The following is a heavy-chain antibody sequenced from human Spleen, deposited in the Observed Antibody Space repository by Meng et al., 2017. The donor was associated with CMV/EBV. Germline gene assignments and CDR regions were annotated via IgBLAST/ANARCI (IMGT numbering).Heavy chain of an antibody. V-gene: IGHV4-4*02. D-gene: IGHD3-10*01. CDR1: GASISTNNW. CDR3: ARAVGTEAKPYYYYGLDV. Sequence: GSLRLSCAVSGASISTNNWWTWVRQPPGRGLEWIGEIYYSGKINYNPSLKSRVTISVDKAKRLFSLRVNSVTAADTAKYYCARAVGTEAKPYYYYGLDVWGPGTTVTVSS. J-gene: IGHJ6*02. CDR2: IYYSGKI.